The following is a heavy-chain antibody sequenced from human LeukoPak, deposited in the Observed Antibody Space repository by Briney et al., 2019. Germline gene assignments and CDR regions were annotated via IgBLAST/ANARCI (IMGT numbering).Heavy chain of an antibody. J-gene: IGHJ5*02. Sequence: SETLSLTCTVSGGSISSSSYYWGWIRQPPGKGLEWIGSIYYSGSTYYNPSLKSRVTISVDTSKNQFSLKLSSVTAADTAVYYCARLSITMVRGFFPWGQGTLVTVSS. D-gene: IGHD3-10*01. V-gene: IGHV4-39*07. CDR2: IYYSGST. CDR1: GGSISSSSYY. CDR3: ARLSITMVRGFFP.